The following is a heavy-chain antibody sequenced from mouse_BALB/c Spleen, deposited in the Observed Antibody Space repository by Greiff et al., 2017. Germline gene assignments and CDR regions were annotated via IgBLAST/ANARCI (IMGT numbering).Heavy chain of an antibody. J-gene: IGHJ3*01. V-gene: IGHV1S81*02. CDR1: GYTFTSYY. D-gene: IGHD3-1*01. Sequence: QVQLKQSGAELVKPGASVKLSCKASGYTFTSYYMYWVKQRPGQGLEWIGEINPSNGGTNFNEKFKSKATLTVDKSSSTAYMQLSSPTSEDSAVYYCARGARATTWFAYWGQGTLVTVS. CDR3: ARGARATTWFAY. CDR2: INPSNGGT.